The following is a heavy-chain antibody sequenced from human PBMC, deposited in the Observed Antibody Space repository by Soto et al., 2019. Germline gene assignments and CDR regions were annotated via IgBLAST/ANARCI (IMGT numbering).Heavy chain of an antibody. J-gene: IGHJ6*02. V-gene: IGHV5-51*01. CDR1: GYSFTSYW. CDR3: ARAGIAAAGTFGMDV. CDR2: IYPGDSDT. Sequence: GESLKISCKGSGYSFTSYWIGWVRQMPGKGPEWMGIIYPGDSDTRYSPSFQGQVTISADKSISTAYLQWSSLKASDTAMYYCARAGIAAAGTFGMDVWGQGTTVTVSS. D-gene: IGHD6-13*01.